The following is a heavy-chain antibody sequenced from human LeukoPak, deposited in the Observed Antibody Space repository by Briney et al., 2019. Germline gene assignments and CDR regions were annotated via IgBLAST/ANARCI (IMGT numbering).Heavy chain of an antibody. J-gene: IGHJ6*02. CDR3: ARVLADYGMDV. V-gene: IGHV4-34*01. CDR2: INHSGST. D-gene: IGHD2-8*02. Sequence: SETLSLTCTVSGGSISSYYWSWIRQPPGKGLEWIGEINHSGSTNYNPSLKSRVTISVDTSKNQFSLKLSSVTAADTAVYYCARVLADYGMDVWGQGTTVTVSS. CDR1: GGSISSYY.